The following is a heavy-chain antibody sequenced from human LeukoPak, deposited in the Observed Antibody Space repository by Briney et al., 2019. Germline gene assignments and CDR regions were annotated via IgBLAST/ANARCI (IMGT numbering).Heavy chain of an antibody. J-gene: IGHJ5*02. V-gene: IGHV3-11*01. CDR3: AREAVAGAFDL. CDR2: IGGSDDIV. D-gene: IGHD6-19*01. Sequence: GRSLRLSCATSRFNFHEFYMSWIRQAPGKGLDSVEDIGGSDDIVSYGESVRGRFAISRDFATDSLYLQMDSLRAEDTAVYYCAREAVAGAFDLWGQGTLVTVSS. CDR1: RFNFHEFY.